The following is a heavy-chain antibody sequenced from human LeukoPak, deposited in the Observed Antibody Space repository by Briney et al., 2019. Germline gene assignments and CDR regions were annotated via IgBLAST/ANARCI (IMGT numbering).Heavy chain of an antibody. V-gene: IGHV5-51*01. CDR1: GYSFSSYW. CDR3: ATGGYCSSTSCYDFFDY. D-gene: IGHD2-2*01. J-gene: IGHJ4*02. CDR2: IYPGDSDT. Sequence: GESLKISCKGSGYSFSSYWIGWVRQMPGKGLEWMGIIYPGDSDTRYSPSFQGQVTISADKSISTAYLQWSSLKASDTAMYYCATGGYCSSTSCYDFFDYWGQGTLVTVSS.